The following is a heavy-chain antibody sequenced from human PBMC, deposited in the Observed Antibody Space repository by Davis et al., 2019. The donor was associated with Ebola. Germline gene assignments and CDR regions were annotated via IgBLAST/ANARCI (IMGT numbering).Heavy chain of an antibody. J-gene: IGHJ6*02. D-gene: IGHD2-21*02. Sequence: SVKVSCKASGYTFTSYYMHWVRQAPGQGLEWMGGIIPIFGTANYAQKFQGRVTITADESTSTAYMELSSLRSEDTAVYYCARDPGYCGGDCYNPYYYYYGMDVWGQGTTVTVSS. V-gene: IGHV1-69*13. CDR2: IIPIFGTA. CDR1: GYTFTSYY. CDR3: ARDPGYCGGDCYNPYYYYYGMDV.